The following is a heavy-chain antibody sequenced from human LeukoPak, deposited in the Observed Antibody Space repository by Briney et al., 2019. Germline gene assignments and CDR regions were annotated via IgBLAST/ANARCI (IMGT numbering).Heavy chain of an antibody. CDR2: ISSSGSTI. D-gene: IGHD2-2*01. Sequence: GGSLRLSCAASGFTFSDYYMSWIRQAPGKGLEWVSYISSSGSTIYYADSVKGRLTISRDNANNSLYLQMNSLRAEDTAVYYCARGGPLGYCSSTSCYAFDIWGQGTMVTVSS. CDR3: ARGGPLGYCSSTSCYAFDI. J-gene: IGHJ3*02. CDR1: GFTFSDYY. V-gene: IGHV3-11*01.